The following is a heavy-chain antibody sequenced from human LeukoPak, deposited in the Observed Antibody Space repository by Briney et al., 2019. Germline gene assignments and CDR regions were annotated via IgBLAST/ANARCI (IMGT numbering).Heavy chain of an antibody. Sequence: SETLSLTCTVSGGSISSGDYYWSWIGQPPGKGLEWIGYIYYSGSTYYNPSLKSRVTISVDTSKNQFSLTLSSVTAADTAVYYCAREDYYDSSGYYYSRDAFDIWGQGTMVTVSS. V-gene: IGHV4-30-4*01. D-gene: IGHD3-22*01. CDR1: GGSISSGDYY. J-gene: IGHJ3*02. CDR2: IYYSGST. CDR3: AREDYYDSSGYYYSRDAFDI.